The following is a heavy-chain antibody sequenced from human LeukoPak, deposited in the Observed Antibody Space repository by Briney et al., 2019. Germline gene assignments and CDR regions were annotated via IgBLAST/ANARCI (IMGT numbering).Heavy chain of an antibody. CDR1: GFTFSSCA. D-gene: IGHD3-22*01. V-gene: IGHV3-23*01. J-gene: IGHJ4*02. Sequence: PGGSLRLSCAASGFTFSSCAMTWVRQAPGRGLEWVSAISGSGGSTYYADSVKGRFTISRDQSKNTLFLQMNSLRAEDTAVYYCAKDRTYYYDSGGYYSDYWGQGTLVTVSS. CDR3: AKDRTYYYDSGGYYSDY. CDR2: ISGSGGST.